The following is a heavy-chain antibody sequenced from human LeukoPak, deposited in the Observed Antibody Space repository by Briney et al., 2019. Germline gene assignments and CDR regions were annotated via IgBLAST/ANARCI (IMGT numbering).Heavy chain of an antibody. CDR3: ARALMVRGVYFDY. D-gene: IGHD3-10*01. J-gene: IGHJ4*02. CDR2: IYSGGST. Sequence: PGGSLRLSCAASGFTVSSNYMSWVRQAPGKGLEWVSVIYSGGSTYYADSVKGRFTISRDNSKNTLYLQMNSLRAEDTAVYYCARALMVRGVYFDYWGQGTLVTVSS. V-gene: IGHV3-66*01. CDR1: GFTVSSNY.